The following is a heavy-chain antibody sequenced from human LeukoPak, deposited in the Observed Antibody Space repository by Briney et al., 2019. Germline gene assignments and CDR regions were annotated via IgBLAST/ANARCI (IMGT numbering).Heavy chain of an antibody. V-gene: IGHV1-69*13. J-gene: IGHJ4*02. CDR1: GGTFSNYA. Sequence: SVKVSCKASGGTFSNYAISWVRQAPGQGLEWMGGIVPIFDTADCAQKFQGRLTITADDSTSTAYMELSSLRAEDTAVYYCARDLLGSHTSYSSGAWDYWGQGTLVTVSS. D-gene: IGHD3-9*01. CDR3: ARDLLGSHTSYSSGAWDY. CDR2: IVPIFDTA.